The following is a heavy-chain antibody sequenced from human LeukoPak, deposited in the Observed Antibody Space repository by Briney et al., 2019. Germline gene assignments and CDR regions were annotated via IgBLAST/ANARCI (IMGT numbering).Heavy chain of an antibody. Sequence: SETLSLTCTVSGGSITSHFWSWIRQPPGKGLQWIGYIYYRGSTNFNPSLKSRVTMSVDTSKNQFSLKMTSVTAADTAVYYCAREMPTNWIDPWGQRTLVTVSS. V-gene: IGHV4-59*11. D-gene: IGHD5-24*01. CDR1: GGSITSHF. CDR2: IYYRGST. J-gene: IGHJ5*02. CDR3: AREMPTNWIDP.